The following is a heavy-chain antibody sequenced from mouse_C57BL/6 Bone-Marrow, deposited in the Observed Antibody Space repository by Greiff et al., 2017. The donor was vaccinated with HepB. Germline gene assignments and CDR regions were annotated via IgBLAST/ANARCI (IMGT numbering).Heavy chain of an antibody. D-gene: IGHD1-1*01. CDR3: ARAFLSSLDY. CDR2: INYDGSST. V-gene: IGHV5-16*01. J-gene: IGHJ2*01. CDR1: GFTFSDYY. Sequence: DVHLVESEGGLVQPGSSMKLSCTASGFTFSDYYMAWVRQVPEKGLEWVANINYDGSSTYYLDSLKSRFIISRDNAKNILYLQMSSLKSEDTATYYCARAFLSSLDYWGQGTTLTVSS.